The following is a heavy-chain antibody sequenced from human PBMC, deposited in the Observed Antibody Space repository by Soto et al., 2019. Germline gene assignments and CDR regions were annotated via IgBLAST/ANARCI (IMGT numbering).Heavy chain of an antibody. Sequence: PSETLSLTCTVSGGPISSSSYYWGWIRQPPGKGLEWIGSIYYSGSTYYNPSLKSRVTISVDTSKNQFSLKLSSVTAADTAVYYCARHVSEDYMDVWGKGTTVTVSS. V-gene: IGHV4-39*01. CDR2: IYYSGST. CDR3: ARHVSEDYMDV. CDR1: GGPISSSSYY. J-gene: IGHJ6*03.